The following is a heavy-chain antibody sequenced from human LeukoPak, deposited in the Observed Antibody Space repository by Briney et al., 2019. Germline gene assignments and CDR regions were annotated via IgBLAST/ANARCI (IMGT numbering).Heavy chain of an antibody. Sequence: GGSLRLSCAASGFTFSNYWMSWVRQAPGKGLEWVANIKQDGSEKYYVDSVKGLCTISRDHAKNSLYLQMNSLRAEDTAVYYCARGHTGMSSWGEGTLVTVSS. V-gene: IGHV3-7*04. CDR1: GFTFSNYW. J-gene: IGHJ5*02. D-gene: IGHD5-18*01. CDR2: IKQDGSEK. CDR3: ARGHTGMSS.